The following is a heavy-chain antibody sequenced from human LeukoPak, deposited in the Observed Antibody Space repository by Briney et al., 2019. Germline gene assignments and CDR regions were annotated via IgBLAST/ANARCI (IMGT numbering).Heavy chain of an antibody. J-gene: IGHJ4*02. CDR1: GSIFTSYW. CDR3: TRHARTDYGRNSLDY. CDR2: IYPGDSDT. V-gene: IGHV5-51*01. Sequence: GESLKISCKGSGSIFTSYWIGWVRQMPRKGLEWMGIIYPGDSDTRYSPSLQGQVTISADKSISTAYLQWSNLKASDTAMYYWTRHARTDYGRNSLDYCPQDTVLSVSS. D-gene: IGHD4-23*01.